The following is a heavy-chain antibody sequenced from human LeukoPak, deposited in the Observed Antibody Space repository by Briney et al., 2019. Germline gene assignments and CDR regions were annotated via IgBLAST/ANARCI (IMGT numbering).Heavy chain of an antibody. CDR3: ARDRDGYNSFDF. D-gene: IGHD5-24*01. V-gene: IGHV3-74*01. J-gene: IGHJ4*02. Sequence: GGSLRLSCAASGFTFSSYWMHWVRQAPGKGLVWVARLNRDGSSTNYADSVKGRFTISRDNAKSTLHLQMNSLRVEDTAVYYCARDRDGYNSFDFWGQGTLVTVSS. CDR1: GFTFSSYW. CDR2: LNRDGSST.